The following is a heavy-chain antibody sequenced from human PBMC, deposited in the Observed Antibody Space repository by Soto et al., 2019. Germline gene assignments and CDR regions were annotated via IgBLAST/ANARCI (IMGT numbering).Heavy chain of an antibody. D-gene: IGHD6-13*01. CDR1: GGSFSGYY. CDR3: ARTRIAAAGKGYYYYYGMDV. Sequence: SSETLSLTCAVYGGSFSGYYWSWIRQPPGKGLEWIGEINHSGSTNYNPSLKSRVTISVDTSKNQFSLKLSSVTAADTAVYYCARTRIAAAGKGYYYYYGMDVWGQGTTVTVSS. J-gene: IGHJ6*02. V-gene: IGHV4-34*01. CDR2: INHSGST.